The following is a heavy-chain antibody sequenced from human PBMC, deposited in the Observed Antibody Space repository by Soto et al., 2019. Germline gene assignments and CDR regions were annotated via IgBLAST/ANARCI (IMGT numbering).Heavy chain of an antibody. D-gene: IGHD6-13*01. CDR1: GGTFSSYA. CDR3: ARELHSSRLYYYYGMDV. J-gene: IGHJ6*02. Sequence: QVQLVQSGAEVKKPGSSVKVSCKASGGTFSSYAISWVRQAPGQGLEWMGGIIPIFGTANYAQKFQGRVTITADKSTSTAYMELSSLRSEDTAVYYCARELHSSRLYYYYGMDVWGQVTTVTVSS. CDR2: IIPIFGTA. V-gene: IGHV1-69*06.